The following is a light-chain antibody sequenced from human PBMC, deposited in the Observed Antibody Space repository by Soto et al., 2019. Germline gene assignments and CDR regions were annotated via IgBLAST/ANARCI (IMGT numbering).Light chain of an antibody. CDR3: QQYKNLPGT. CDR1: QSVSSK. Sequence: EIVMTQSPATLSVSPGERATLSCRASQSVSSKLAWYQQRPGQAPRLLIYDASSRATDIPDRFSGIGSETEFTLTISSLQSEDFAFYYCQQYKNLPGTFGPGTKVDV. V-gene: IGKV3-15*01. CDR2: DAS. J-gene: IGKJ3*01.